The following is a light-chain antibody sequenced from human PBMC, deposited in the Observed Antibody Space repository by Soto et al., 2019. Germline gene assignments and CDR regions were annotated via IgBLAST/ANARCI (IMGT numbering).Light chain of an antibody. CDR1: SSDIGAGYR. J-gene: IGLJ2*01. V-gene: IGLV1-40*01. Sequence: QSVLTQPPSVSGAPGQRVTISCTGSSSDIGAGYRVRWYQQVPGTAPKLLINDNPNRPSGVSARFSGSKSGTSASLAITGLQAEDEGEYYCQSYDTSLSAVVFGGGTKLTVL. CDR3: QSYDTSLSAVV. CDR2: DNP.